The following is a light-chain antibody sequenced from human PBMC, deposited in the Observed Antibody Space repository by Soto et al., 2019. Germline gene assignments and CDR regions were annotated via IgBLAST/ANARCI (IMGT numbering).Light chain of an antibody. CDR1: PSVSGNY. Sequence: LTQSAGTLYFKKGHRASLYCRASPSVSGNYLAWYQQKPGQAPSLLMHGASSRVTGIPERFSGSGSGTDFTLTISRLEPEDFAVYYCQQYGSSPRTFGQGTKVDIK. CDR3: QQYGSSPRT. J-gene: IGKJ1*01. CDR2: GAS. V-gene: IGKV3-20*01.